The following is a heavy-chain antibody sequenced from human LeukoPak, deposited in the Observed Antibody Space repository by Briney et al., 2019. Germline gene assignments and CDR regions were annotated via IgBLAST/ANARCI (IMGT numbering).Heavy chain of an antibody. CDR3: ARGENPLDAFDI. J-gene: IGHJ3*02. V-gene: IGHV1-18*01. CDR2: ISAYSGNT. Sequence: ASVKVSCKASGYSFSDSGINWVRQAPGQGLGWMGWISAYSGNTYFAQKFQGRVTLTTDTSTSTGYMELRTLRSDDTAVYYCARGENPLDAFDIWGQGTMVTVSS. CDR1: GYSFSDSG.